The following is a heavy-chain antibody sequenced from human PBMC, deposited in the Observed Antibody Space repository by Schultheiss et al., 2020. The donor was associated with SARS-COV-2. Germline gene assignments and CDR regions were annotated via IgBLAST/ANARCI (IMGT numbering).Heavy chain of an antibody. V-gene: IGHV3-23*01. CDR2: ISGSGGST. Sequence: GESLKISCAASGFTFSSYAMSWVRQAPGKGLEWVSAISGSGGSTYYADSVKGRFTISRDNAKNSLYLQMNSLRDEDTAVYYCARDTNYDFWSGYYYGMDVWGQGTTVTVSS. CDR3: ARDTNYDFWSGYYYGMDV. J-gene: IGHJ6*02. D-gene: IGHD3-3*01. CDR1: GFTFSSYA.